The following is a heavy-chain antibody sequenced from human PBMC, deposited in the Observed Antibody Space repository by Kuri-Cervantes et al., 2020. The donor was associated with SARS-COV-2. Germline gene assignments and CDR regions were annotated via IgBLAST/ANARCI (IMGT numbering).Heavy chain of an antibody. V-gene: IGHV1-69*13. CDR2: IIPIFGTA. CDR3: ARELTKYSGYDC. J-gene: IGHJ4*02. CDR1: GGTFSSYA. D-gene: IGHD5-12*01. Sequence: SVKVSCKASGGTFSSYAISWVRQAPGQGLEWTGGIIPIFGTANYAQKFQGRVTITADESTSTAYMELSSLRSEDTAVYYCARELTKYSGYDCWGQGTLVTVSS.